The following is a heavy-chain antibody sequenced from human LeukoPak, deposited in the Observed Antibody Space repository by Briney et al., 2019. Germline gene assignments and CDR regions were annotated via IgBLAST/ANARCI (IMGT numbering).Heavy chain of an antibody. V-gene: IGHV3-23*01. CDR2: ISGSGGST. CDR3: ASLGGSRGSAFDV. J-gene: IGHJ3*01. Sequence: QSGGSLRLSCAASGFTFSSYAMSWVRQAPGKGLEWVSAISGSGGSTYYADSVQGRFTISRDNARNTLYLQMNSLRAGDTAVYYCASLGGSRGSAFDVWGQGTMVTVSS. D-gene: IGHD1-26*01. CDR1: GFTFSSYA.